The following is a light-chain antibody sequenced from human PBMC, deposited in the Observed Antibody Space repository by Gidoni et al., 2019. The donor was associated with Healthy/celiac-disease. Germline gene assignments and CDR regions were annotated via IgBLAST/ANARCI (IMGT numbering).Light chain of an antibody. J-gene: IGKJ3*01. CDR2: AAS. Sequence: DIQMTQSPSSLSASVGDRVTITCRASHGISNYLAWYQQKPGKVPKLLIYAASTLQSGGPSRFSGSGSGTDFTLTISSLQPEDVATYYCQKYNSAPLTFGPGTKVDIK. V-gene: IGKV1-27*01. CDR1: HGISNY. CDR3: QKYNSAPLT.